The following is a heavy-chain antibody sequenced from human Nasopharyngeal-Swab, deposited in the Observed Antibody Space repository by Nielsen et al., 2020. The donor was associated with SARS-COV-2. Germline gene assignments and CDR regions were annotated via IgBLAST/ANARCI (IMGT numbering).Heavy chain of an antibody. D-gene: IGHD6-6*01. V-gene: IGHV7-4-1*02. CDR2: INTNTGTP. Sequence: ASVKVSCKASGYTFTSYAMNWVRQAPGQGLEWMGWINTNTGTPTYAQGFTGRFVFSLDTSVSTAYLQISSLKAEDTAVYYCWSSTAARVLYWGQGTLVTVSS. CDR3: WSSTAARVLY. CDR1: GYTFTSYA. J-gene: IGHJ4*02.